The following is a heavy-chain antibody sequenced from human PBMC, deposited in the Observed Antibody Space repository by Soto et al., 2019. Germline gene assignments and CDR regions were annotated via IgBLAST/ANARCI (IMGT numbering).Heavy chain of an antibody. Sequence: GGSLRLSCAASGFTFSTYWMSWVRQAPGKGLEWVANIKQDGREKYYVDSVKGRFTISRDNAKNSLYLQMNSLRAEDTAMYYCARDQRIDDFWSQDYYCYMDVWGKGTTVTVS. CDR2: IKQDGREK. V-gene: IGHV3-7*01. D-gene: IGHD3-3*01. CDR1: GFTFSTYW. CDR3: ARDQRIDDFWSQDYYCYMDV. J-gene: IGHJ6*03.